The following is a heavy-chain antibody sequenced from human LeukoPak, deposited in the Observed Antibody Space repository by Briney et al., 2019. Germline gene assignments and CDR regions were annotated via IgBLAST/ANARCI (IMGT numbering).Heavy chain of an antibody. CDR1: GYTFTNYY. CDR3: AREESGGYFDY. D-gene: IGHD2-8*02. V-gene: IGHV1-46*01. Sequence: ASVTVSYTASGYTFTNYYMHWVRQAPGQGREWMGLINPTGISTNYAQKFRGRVTMTRDTSTTTVYMELSSLRSEDTAVYYCAREESGGYFDYWGQGTLVTVSS. CDR2: INPTGIST. J-gene: IGHJ4*02.